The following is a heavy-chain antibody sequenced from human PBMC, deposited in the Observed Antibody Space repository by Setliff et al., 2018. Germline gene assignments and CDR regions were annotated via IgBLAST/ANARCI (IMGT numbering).Heavy chain of an antibody. D-gene: IGHD6-13*01. CDR2: ISAYNGDT. V-gene: IGHV1-18*01. CDR3: ARGGLAAANKKGVFEY. J-gene: IGHJ4*02. CDR1: GYTFTSYG. Sequence: ASVKVSCKASGYTFTSYGISWVRQAPGQGLEWMGWISAYNGDTNYAQKRQGRVTMTTDTSTSTAYMELRSLRSDDTAVYYCARGGLAAANKKGVFEYWGQGTQVTVSS.